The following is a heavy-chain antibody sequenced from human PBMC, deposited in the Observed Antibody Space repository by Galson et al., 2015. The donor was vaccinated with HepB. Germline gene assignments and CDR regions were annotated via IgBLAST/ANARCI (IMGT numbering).Heavy chain of an antibody. J-gene: IGHJ4*02. CDR3: ARHVHPGADYPS. CDR2: IYYSGST. CDR1: GGSISSYY. D-gene: IGHD5-12*01. Sequence: ETLSLTCTVSGGSISSYYWSWIRQPPGKGLEWIGYIYYSGSTNYNPSLKSRVTISVDTSKNQFSLKLSSVTAADTAVYYCARHVHPGADYPSWGQGTLVTVSS. V-gene: IGHV4-59*08.